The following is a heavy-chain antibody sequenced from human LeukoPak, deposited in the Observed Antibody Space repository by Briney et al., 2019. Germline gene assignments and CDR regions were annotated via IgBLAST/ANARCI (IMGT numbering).Heavy chain of an antibody. CDR1: GGTFSSYT. V-gene: IGHV1-69*02. J-gene: IGHJ6*02. D-gene: IGHD2-2*01. CDR2: IIRILGIA. CDR3: ARDGVVRPPDCSSTSCPYNYYYYGMDV. Sequence: SVTVSCKASGGTFSSYTISWVRQAPGQGLEWMGRIIRILGIANYAQKFQGRVTITADKSTSTAYMELSSLRSEDTAVYYCARDGVVRPPDCSSTSCPYNYYYYGMDVWGQGTTVTVAS.